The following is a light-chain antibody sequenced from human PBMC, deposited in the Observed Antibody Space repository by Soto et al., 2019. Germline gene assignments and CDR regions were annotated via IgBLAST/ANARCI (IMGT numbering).Light chain of an antibody. CDR2: GAS. J-gene: IGKJ5*01. CDR1: QSVSSN. Sequence: EIVMTQSPATLSVSPGERATLSCRASQSVSSNLAWYQQTPGQAPRLLIYGASTRATGIPARFSGSGSGTEFTLTISSLQSEDFAVYYCQQYNNWPPRVTFGQGTRLEIK. CDR3: QQYNNWPPRVT. V-gene: IGKV3-15*01.